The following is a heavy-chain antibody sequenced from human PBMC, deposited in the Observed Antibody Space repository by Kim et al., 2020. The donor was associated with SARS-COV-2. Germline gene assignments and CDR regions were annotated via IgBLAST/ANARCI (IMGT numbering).Heavy chain of an antibody. CDR3: ARGLYDSSGYYYYYYYYGMDV. CDR1: GGSFSGYY. J-gene: IGHJ6*02. Sequence: SETLSLTCAVYGGSFSGYYWSWIRQPPGKGLACIWDINHSGSTNYNPSLKSRVTISVDTSKNQFYLQLSSVTSADTAVYYCARGLYDSSGYYYYYYYYGMDVWGQGTAGPVSS. V-gene: IGHV4-34*01. D-gene: IGHD3-22*01. CDR2: INHSGST.